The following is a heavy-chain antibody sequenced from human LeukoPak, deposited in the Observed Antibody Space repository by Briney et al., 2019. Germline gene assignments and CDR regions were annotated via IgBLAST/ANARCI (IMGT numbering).Heavy chain of an antibody. V-gene: IGHV3-48*01. CDR1: GFTFSSYS. Sequence: PGGSLRLSCAASGFTFSSYSMNWVRQAPGKGLEWVSYISNSGSTIYYADSVKGRFTISRDNSKNTLYLQMNSLRAEDTAVYYCAKAPPYSSGWFAWFDPWGQGTLVTVSS. J-gene: IGHJ5*02. CDR3: AKAPPYSSGWFAWFDP. CDR2: ISNSGSTI. D-gene: IGHD6-19*01.